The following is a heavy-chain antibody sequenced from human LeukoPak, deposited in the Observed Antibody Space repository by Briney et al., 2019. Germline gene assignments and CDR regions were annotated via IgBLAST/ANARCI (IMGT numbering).Heavy chain of an antibody. CDR2: IYYSGST. D-gene: IGHD1-26*01. Sequence: KSSETLSLTCTVSGGSISSYYWSWIRQPPGKGLEWTGYIYYSGSTNYNPSLKSRVTISVDTSKNQFSLKLSSETAADTAVYYCASETRYSGSSHFDYWGQGTLVTVSS. CDR1: GGSISSYY. CDR3: ASETRYSGSSHFDY. V-gene: IGHV4-59*08. J-gene: IGHJ4*02.